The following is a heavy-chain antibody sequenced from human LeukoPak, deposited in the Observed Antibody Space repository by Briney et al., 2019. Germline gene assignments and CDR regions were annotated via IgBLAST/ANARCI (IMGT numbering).Heavy chain of an antibody. CDR2: INHSGST. V-gene: IGHV4-34*01. Sequence: SETLSLTCAVYGGSFSGYYWSWIRQPPGKGLEWIGEINHSGSTNYNPSLKSRVTISVDTSKNQFSLKLSSVTAADTAVYYCARVWSSSSGDSFDYWGQGTLVTVS. CDR1: GGSFSGYY. J-gene: IGHJ4*02. D-gene: IGHD6-6*01. CDR3: ARVWSSSSGDSFDY.